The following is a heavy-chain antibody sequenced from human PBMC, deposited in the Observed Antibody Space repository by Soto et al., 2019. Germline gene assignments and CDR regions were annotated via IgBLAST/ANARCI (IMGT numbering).Heavy chain of an antibody. J-gene: IGHJ5*02. D-gene: IGHD1-7*01. CDR2: VYYSGTT. V-gene: IGHV4-61*01. Sequence: QMQLQESGPGLVKPSETLSLTCTVSGGSVGSGSYYWSWIRQPPGKGLEWIGYVYYSGTTNYNPSLNIRVTISVDTSKNQFSLKLRSVTAADTAVYYCARALHNWNFGLDPWGQGTLVTVSS. CDR1: GGSVGSGSYY. CDR3: ARALHNWNFGLDP.